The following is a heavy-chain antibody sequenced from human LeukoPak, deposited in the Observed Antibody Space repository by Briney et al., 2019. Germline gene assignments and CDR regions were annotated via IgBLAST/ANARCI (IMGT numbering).Heavy chain of an antibody. CDR2: IKQDGSEK. J-gene: IGHJ4*02. V-gene: IGHV3-7*01. CDR1: GFTFSSYW. D-gene: IGHD2-15*01. CDR3: ARDGGYCSGGNCYSED. Sequence: GGSLRLSCAASGFTFSSYWMSWVRQAPGKGLEWVANIKQDGSEKYYVDSVKGRFTISRDNAKNSLYLQMNSLRAEDTAVYYCARDGGYCSGGNCYSEDWGQGTLVTVSS.